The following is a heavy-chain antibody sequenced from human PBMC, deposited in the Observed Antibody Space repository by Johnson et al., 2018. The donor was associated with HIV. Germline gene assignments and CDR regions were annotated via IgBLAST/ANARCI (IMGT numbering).Heavy chain of an antibody. Sequence: QVQLVESGGGVVQPGRSLRLSCAASGFTFSSYAMHWVRQAPGKGLEWVAVISYDGSNKYYADSVKGRFTISRDNSKNTLYLQMNSLRAEDTAVYYCASQIYDYDSGGYSGVFDIWGQGTMVTVSS. V-gene: IGHV3-30*04. CDR2: ISYDGSNK. CDR3: ASQIYDYDSGGYSGVFDI. J-gene: IGHJ3*02. D-gene: IGHD3-22*01. CDR1: GFTFSSYA.